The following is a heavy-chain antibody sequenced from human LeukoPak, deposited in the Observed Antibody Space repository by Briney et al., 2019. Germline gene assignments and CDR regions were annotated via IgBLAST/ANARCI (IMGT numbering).Heavy chain of an antibody. CDR1: GYTFTSYD. D-gene: IGHD3-22*01. CDR2: MNPNSGNT. Sequence: ASVKVSCKASGYTFTSYDINWVRQATGQGLEWMGWMNPNSGNTGYAQKFQGRVTMTKNTSISTAYMELSSLRSEDTAVYYCARGPTYCYDSSGYSGSRFDPWGQGTLVTVSS. CDR3: ARGPTYCYDSSGYSGSRFDP. V-gene: IGHV1-8*01. J-gene: IGHJ5*02.